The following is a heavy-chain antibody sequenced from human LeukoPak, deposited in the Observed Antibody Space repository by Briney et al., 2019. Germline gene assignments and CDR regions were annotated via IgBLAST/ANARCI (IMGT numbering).Heavy chain of an antibody. CDR1: GFTFSSYG. V-gene: IGHV3-30*18. CDR2: ISYDGSNK. CDR3: AKDLEGYSYSYYYYGMDV. J-gene: IGHJ6*02. D-gene: IGHD5-18*01. Sequence: GGSLRLSCAASGFTFSSYGMHWVRRAPGKGLEWVAVISYDGSNKYYADSVKGRFTISRDNSKNTLYLQMNSLRAEDTAVYYCAKDLEGYSYSYYYYGMDVWGQGTTVTVSS.